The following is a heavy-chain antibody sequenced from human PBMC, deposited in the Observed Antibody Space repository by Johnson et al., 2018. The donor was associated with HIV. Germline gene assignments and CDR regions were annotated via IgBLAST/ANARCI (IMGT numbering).Heavy chain of an antibody. V-gene: IGHV3-15*01. J-gene: IGHJ3*02. Sequence: VQLVESGGGLVKPGGSLRLSCAASGFTFSNAWMSWVRQAPGKGLEWVGRIKSKTDGGTTDYAAPVKGRFTISRDDSKTTLYLQMNSLKTEDTAVYYCTTDRKAGEPRTSPDLSRSYYGPYAFDIWGQGTMVTVSS. CDR2: IKSKTDGGTT. CDR3: TTDRKAGEPRTSPDLSRSYYGPYAFDI. D-gene: IGHD1-26*01. CDR1: GFTFSNAW.